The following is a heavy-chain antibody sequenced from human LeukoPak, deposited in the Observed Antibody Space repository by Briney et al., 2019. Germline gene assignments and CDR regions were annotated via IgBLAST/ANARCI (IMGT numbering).Heavy chain of an antibody. CDR2: INPDGDGM. Sequence: PGGSLRLSCTASGFTFSRSRMNWLRQAPGKGLEWVANINPDGDGMRFVDSVKGRFTMSRDNAQSSLHLQMNSLRVEDTAFYYCAAWTDRGYSYWGQGVLVTVSS. V-gene: IGHV3-7*01. J-gene: IGHJ4*02. D-gene: IGHD5-12*01. CDR1: GFTFSRSR. CDR3: AAWTDRGYSY.